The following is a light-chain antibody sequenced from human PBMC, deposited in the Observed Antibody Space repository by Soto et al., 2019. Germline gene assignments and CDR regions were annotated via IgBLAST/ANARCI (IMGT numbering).Light chain of an antibody. CDR3: QQRSNWPIT. V-gene: IGKV3-11*01. Sequence: DILMTQSPATLSLSPGGRATLSCRASQSVSSNLAWYQQKPGQAPRLLIQRASTRATGIPARFSGSGSGTDFTLTISSLEPEDFAVYYCQQRSNWPITFGQGTRLEIK. CDR1: QSVSSN. CDR2: RAS. J-gene: IGKJ5*01.